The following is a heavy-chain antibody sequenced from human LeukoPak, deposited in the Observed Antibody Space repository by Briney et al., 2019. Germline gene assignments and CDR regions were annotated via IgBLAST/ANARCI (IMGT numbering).Heavy chain of an antibody. CDR1: GFTFSTYW. CDR3: AGRADDSSGYYSGYYYGMDV. CDR2: INHSGST. D-gene: IGHD3-22*01. Sequence: PGGSLRLSCAASGFTFSTYWMSWIRQPPGKGLEWIGEINHSGSTNYNPSLKSRVTISVDTSKNQFSLKLSSVTAADTAVYYCAGRADDSSGYYSGYYYGMDVWGQGTTVTVSS. J-gene: IGHJ6*02. V-gene: IGHV4-34*08.